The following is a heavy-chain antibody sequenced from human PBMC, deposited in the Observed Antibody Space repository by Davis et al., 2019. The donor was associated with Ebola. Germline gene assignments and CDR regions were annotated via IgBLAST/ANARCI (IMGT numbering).Heavy chain of an antibody. CDR2: ISYDGSNK. V-gene: IGHV3-30*04. CDR3: ASGLGYSGYDYYYGMDV. Sequence: GGSLRLSCAASGFTFSSYAMHWVRQAPGKGLEWVAVISYDGSNKYYADSVKGRFTIPRDNSKNTLYLQMNSPRAEDTALYYCASGLGYSGYDYYYGMDVWGKGTTVTVSS. J-gene: IGHJ6*04. D-gene: IGHD5-12*01. CDR1: GFTFSSYA.